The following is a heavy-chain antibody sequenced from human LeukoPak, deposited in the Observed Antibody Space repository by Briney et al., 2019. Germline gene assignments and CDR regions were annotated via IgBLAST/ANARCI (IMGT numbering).Heavy chain of an antibody. CDR2: ISSSGGTT. CDR3: ASPRRLQSTYGMDV. D-gene: IGHD4-11*01. V-gene: IGHV3-23*01. J-gene: IGHJ6*02. CDR1: GFTFSSFA. Sequence: GGSLRLSCAASGFTFSSFAMIWVRQAPGKGLEWVSGISSSGGTTSYADSVKGRFTISRDNSKNTLYLQMNSLRAEDTAVYYCASPRRLQSTYGMDVWGQGTTVTVSS.